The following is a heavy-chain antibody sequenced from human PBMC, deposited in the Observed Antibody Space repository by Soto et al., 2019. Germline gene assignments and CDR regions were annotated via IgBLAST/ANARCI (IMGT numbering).Heavy chain of an antibody. J-gene: IGHJ4*02. D-gene: IGHD3-16*01. V-gene: IGHV1-46*01. Sequence: GSSVKVSCKASGYTFTNYYMHWVRQAPGQGLEWMGVIHYSGATPTYAQKFQGRVTMARDTSTSTVYVELSSLTSEDTAVYYCARGGRVLPTRGSLDYGGQGPLVTGSA. CDR1: GYTFTNYY. CDR2: IHYSGATP. CDR3: ARGGRVLPTRGSLDY.